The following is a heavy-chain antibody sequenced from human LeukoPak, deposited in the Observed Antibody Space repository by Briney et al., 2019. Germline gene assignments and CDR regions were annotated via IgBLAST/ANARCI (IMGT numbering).Heavy chain of an antibody. Sequence: SATLSLTCAVYGGSFSGYYWSWIRHPPGEGLEWIGEINHSGSTNYNPSLKSRVTISVDTSKNQFSLKLSSVTAADTAVYYCARGGGYCSGGSCYSRVPPVDYWGQGTLVTVSS. V-gene: IGHV4-34*01. D-gene: IGHD2-15*01. CDR1: GGSFSGYY. J-gene: IGHJ4*02. CDR3: ARGGGYCSGGSCYSRVPPVDY. CDR2: INHSGST.